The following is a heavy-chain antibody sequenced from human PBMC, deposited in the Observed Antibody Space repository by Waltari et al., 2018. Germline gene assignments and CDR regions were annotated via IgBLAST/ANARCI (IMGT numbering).Heavy chain of an antibody. CDR2: ISSSGSTI. V-gene: IGHV3-48*03. D-gene: IGHD1-7*01. Sequence: EVQLVESGGGLVQPGGSLRLSCAASGFTFSSYEMNWVRQAPGKGLGWVSYISSSGSTIYYADSVKGRFTISRDNAKNSLYLQMNSLRAEDTAVYYCARDMTGTIDYWGQGTLVTVSS. CDR1: GFTFSSYE. CDR3: ARDMTGTIDY. J-gene: IGHJ4*02.